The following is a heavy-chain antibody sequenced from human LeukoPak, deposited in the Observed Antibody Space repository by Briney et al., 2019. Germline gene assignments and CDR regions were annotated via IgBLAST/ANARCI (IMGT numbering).Heavy chain of an antibody. CDR3: AGKAVAYYFVY. CDR2: MQYDGSEE. V-gene: IGHV3-30*02. Sequence: GGSLRLSCAASGFSFSTYGMHWVRQAPGKGLEWVTFMQYDGSEEYYADSVKGRFTISRDNSKNTLYLQMDSLRGEDTAVYYCAGKAVAYYFVYWGQGTLVTVSS. D-gene: IGHD6-19*01. J-gene: IGHJ4*02. CDR1: GFSFSTYG.